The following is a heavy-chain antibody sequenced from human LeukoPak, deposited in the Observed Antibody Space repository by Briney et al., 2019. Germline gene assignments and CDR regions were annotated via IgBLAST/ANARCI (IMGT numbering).Heavy chain of an antibody. V-gene: IGHV1-2*04. CDR3: AREKTGYSSGIDAFDI. CDR1: GYTFTTYG. J-gene: IGHJ3*02. D-gene: IGHD6-19*01. Sequence: ASVKVSCKASGYTFTTYGISWVRQAPGQGLEWMGWINPNSGGTNYAQKFQGWVTMTRDTSISTAYMELSRLRSDDTAVYYCAREKTGYSSGIDAFDIWGQGTMVTVSS. CDR2: INPNSGGT.